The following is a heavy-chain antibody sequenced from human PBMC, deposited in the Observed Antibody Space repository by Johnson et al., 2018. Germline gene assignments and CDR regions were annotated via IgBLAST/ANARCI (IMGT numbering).Heavy chain of an antibody. J-gene: IGHJ3*02. CDR2: ISGSGGST. CDR1: GFTFSSYA. D-gene: IGHD5-24*01. Sequence: VQLVESLRLSCAASGFTFSSYAMSWVRQAPGKGLEWVSAISGSGGSTYYADSVKGRFTISRDNSKNTVFLQMNSLGAEDTAVYYCAKEGAGYNQRSPLIDIWGQGTMVTVSS. CDR3: AKEGAGYNQRSPLIDI. V-gene: IGHV3-23*01.